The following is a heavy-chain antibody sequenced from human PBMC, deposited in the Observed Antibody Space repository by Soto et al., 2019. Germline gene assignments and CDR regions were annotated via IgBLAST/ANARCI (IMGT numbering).Heavy chain of an antibody. J-gene: IGHJ4*02. Sequence: GGSLRLSCAASGFTFSSYSMSWVRQAPGKGLEWVSGFRSSGDGGTTYYADSVKGRFTISRDNSKNTLFLQMNSLRAEDTAIYYCAKKVNSGPGSQYFDYWGQGTLVTVSS. CDR3: AKKVNSGPGSQYFDY. D-gene: IGHD3-10*01. V-gene: IGHV3-23*01. CDR1: GFTFSSYS. CDR2: FRSSGDGGTT.